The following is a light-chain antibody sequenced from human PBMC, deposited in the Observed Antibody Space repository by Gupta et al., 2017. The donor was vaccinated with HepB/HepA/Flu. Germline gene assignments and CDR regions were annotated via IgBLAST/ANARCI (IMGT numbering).Light chain of an antibody. V-gene: IGKV1-39*01. CDR1: QSISSY. CDR3: QQGDSTPRT. CDR2: AAS. Sequence: SPSSLSASVGDRVTITCRASQSISSYLNWYQQKPGKAPKLLIYAASSLQSGVPSRFSGSGSGTDFTLTISSLQPEDFATYYCQQGDSTPRTFGQGTKVEIK. J-gene: IGKJ1*01.